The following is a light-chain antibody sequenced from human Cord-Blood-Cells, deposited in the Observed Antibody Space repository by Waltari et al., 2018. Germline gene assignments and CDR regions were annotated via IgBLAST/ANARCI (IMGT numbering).Light chain of an antibody. CDR3: LSADSSGTYGV. CDR2: KDS. Sequence: SYELTQPPSVSVSLGQMARITCSGEALPKKYAYWYQQKPGQFPVLVIYKDSERPSGITERFSGSNSGTIVTLTISGVQAEDEADYYCLSADSSGTYGVFGGGTKLTVL. CDR1: ALPKKY. J-gene: IGLJ3*02. V-gene: IGLV3-16*01.